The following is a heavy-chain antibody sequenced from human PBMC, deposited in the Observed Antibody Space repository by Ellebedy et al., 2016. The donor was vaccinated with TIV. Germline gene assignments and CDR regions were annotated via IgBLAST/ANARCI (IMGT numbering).Heavy chain of an antibody. J-gene: IGHJ5*02. CDR3: TSPSPRSGSYYNSWFDP. V-gene: IGHV3-15*01. Sequence: GESLKISCAASGFTFSNAWMSWVRQAPGKGLEWVGRIKSKTDGGTTDYAAPVKGRFTISRDDSKNTVYLQMNSLKTEDTAVYYCTSPSPRSGSYYNSWFDPWGQGTLVTVSS. CDR1: GFTFSNAW. D-gene: IGHD3-10*01. CDR2: IKSKTDGGTT.